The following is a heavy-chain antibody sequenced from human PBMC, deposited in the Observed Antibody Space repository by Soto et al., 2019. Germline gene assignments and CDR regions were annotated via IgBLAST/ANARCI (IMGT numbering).Heavy chain of an antibody. V-gene: IGHV3-23*01. CDR2: ISDSGDKT. CDR1: GFTFSSYA. CDR3: AKDPNDYDSSAYYVDY. D-gene: IGHD3-22*01. J-gene: IGHJ4*02. Sequence: PVGSLRLSCAASGFTFSSYAMSWVRQAPGKGLEWVSAISDSGDKTYYADSVKGRFTVSRDNSKNTLYLQMNSLRAEDTAVYFCAKDPNDYDSSAYYVDYWGRGTLVTVSS.